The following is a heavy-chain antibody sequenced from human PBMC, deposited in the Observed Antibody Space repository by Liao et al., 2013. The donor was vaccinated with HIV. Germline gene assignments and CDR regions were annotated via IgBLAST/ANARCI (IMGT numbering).Heavy chain of an antibody. CDR1: GESINSVPYY. CDR3: ARGDNGFWSGSHYYFYYMDV. V-gene: IGHV4-30-4*01. D-gene: IGHD3-3*01. J-gene: IGHJ6*03. Sequence: QVQLQESGPGLVRPSQTLSLSCTASGESINSVPYYWSWIRLPPGKGPEWIGHIYYSGSADYNPSLKSRVSISLDTSKNQFSLKLSSMTAADTAVYYCARGDNGFWSGSHYYFYYMDVWGKGTTVTVSS. CDR2: IYYSGSA.